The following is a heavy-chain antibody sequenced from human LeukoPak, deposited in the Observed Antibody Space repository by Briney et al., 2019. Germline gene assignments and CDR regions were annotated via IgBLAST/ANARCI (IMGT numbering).Heavy chain of an antibody. CDR1: GFTFDDYA. J-gene: IGHJ6*03. CDR3: AKGFPFTVVNYYYMDV. CDR2: ISWNSGSI. Sequence: PGGSLRLSCAASGFTFDDYAMHWVRHAPGKGLEWVSGISWNSGSIGYADSVKGRFTISRDNAKNSLYLQMNSLRAEDTALYYCAKGFPFTVVNYYYMDVWGKGTTVTVSS. D-gene: IGHD4-23*01. V-gene: IGHV3-9*01.